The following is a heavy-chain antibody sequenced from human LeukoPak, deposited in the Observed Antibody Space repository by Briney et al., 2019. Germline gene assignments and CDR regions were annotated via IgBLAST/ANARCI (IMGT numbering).Heavy chain of an antibody. CDR1: GGSISSYY. CDR3: ARHPRGISAAMYYFDY. D-gene: IGHD2-2*01. Sequence: SETLSLTCTVSGGSISSYYWSWIRQPAGKGLEWIGRIYTSGSTNYNPSLKSRVTMSVDTSKNQFSLKLSSVTAADTAVYYCARHPRGISAAMYYFDYWGQGTLVTVSS. J-gene: IGHJ4*02. CDR2: IYTSGST. V-gene: IGHV4-4*07.